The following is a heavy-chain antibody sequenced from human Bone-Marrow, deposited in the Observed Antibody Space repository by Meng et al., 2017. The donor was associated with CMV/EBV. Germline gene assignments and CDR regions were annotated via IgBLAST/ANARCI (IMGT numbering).Heavy chain of an antibody. Sequence: SVKVSCKASGGTFNSYAISWVRQAPGQGLEWMGGIIPIFGTANYAQKFQGRVTITTDESTSTAYMELSSLRSEDTAVYYCATVAGMEESDAFDIWGQGTMVTVAS. V-gene: IGHV1-69*05. J-gene: IGHJ3*02. CDR3: ATVAGMEESDAFDI. D-gene: IGHD6-19*01. CDR2: IIPIFGTA. CDR1: GGTFNSYA.